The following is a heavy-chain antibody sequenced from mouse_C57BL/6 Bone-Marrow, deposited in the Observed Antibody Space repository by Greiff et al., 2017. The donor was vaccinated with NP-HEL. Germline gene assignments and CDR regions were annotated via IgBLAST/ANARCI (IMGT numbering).Heavy chain of an antibody. CDR1: GYAFSSYW. CDR2: IYPGDGDT. J-gene: IGHJ3*01. V-gene: IGHV1-80*01. CDR3: ARSIYYYPFAY. Sequence: VKLVESGAELVKPGASVKISCKASGYAFSSYWMNWVKQRPGKGLEWIGQIYPGDGDTNYNGKFKGKATLTADKSSSTAYMQLSSLTSEDSAVYFCARSIYYYPFAYWGQGTLVTVSA. D-gene: IGHD1-1*01.